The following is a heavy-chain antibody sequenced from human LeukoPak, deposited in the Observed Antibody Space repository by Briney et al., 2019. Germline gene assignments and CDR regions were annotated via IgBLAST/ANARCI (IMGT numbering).Heavy chain of an antibody. CDR1: GFTFSSYG. V-gene: IGHV3-30*02. D-gene: IGHD3-16*01. Sequence: PGGSLRLSCAASGFTFSSYGMHWVRQAPGKGLEWVAFIRYDGSNKYYADSVKGRFTISRDNSKNTLYLQMNSLRAEDTAVYYCANIDDYAWGSSDYYYMDVWGKGTTVTVSS. CDR2: IRYDGSNK. CDR3: ANIDDYAWGSSDYYYMDV. J-gene: IGHJ6*03.